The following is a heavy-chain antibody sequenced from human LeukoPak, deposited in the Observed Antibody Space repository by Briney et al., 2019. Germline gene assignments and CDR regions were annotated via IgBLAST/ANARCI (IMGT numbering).Heavy chain of an antibody. CDR3: ARESLITMVRGAKGSEYFQH. Sequence: GRSLRLSCAASGFTFSSYAMHWVRQAPGKGLEWVAVISYDGSNKHYADSVKGRFTISRDNSKNTLYLQMNSLRAEDTAVYYCARESLITMVRGAKGSEYFQHWGQGTLVTVSS. CDR1: GFTFSSYA. D-gene: IGHD3-10*01. CDR2: ISYDGSNK. J-gene: IGHJ1*01. V-gene: IGHV3-30*04.